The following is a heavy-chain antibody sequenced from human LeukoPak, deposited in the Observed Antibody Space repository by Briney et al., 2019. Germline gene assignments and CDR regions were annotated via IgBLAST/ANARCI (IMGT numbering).Heavy chain of an antibody. Sequence: GGSLRLSCAASGFTFSSYAMHWVRQAPGKGLEWVAVISYDGSNKYYADSVKGRFTISRDNSKNTLYLQMNSLRAEDTAVYYCARSYSSSTTDAFDIWGQGTMVTASS. CDR3: ARSYSSSTTDAFDI. CDR1: GFTFSSYA. V-gene: IGHV3-30*04. J-gene: IGHJ3*02. D-gene: IGHD6-6*01. CDR2: ISYDGSNK.